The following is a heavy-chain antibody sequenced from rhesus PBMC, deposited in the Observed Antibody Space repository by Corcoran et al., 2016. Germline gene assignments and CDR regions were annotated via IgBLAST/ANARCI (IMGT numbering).Heavy chain of an antibody. CDR1: GYSISSGYG. V-gene: IGHV4-127*01. J-gene: IGHJ4*01. D-gene: IGHD2-27*01. CDR3: AREGRIYSLFDY. Sequence: QVQLQESGPGLVKPSETLSLTCAVSGYSISSGYGWGWIRQPPGKGLEWIGQIYGGSGSTYYNPSLKSRVTVSKDTSKNQFSLKLSSATAADTAVYYCAREGRIYSLFDYWGQGVLVTVSS. CDR2: IYGGSGST.